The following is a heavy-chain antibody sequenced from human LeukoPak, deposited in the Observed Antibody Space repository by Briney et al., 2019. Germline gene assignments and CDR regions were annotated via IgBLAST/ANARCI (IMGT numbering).Heavy chain of an antibody. V-gene: IGHV4-34*01. CDR1: GGSFSGYY. CDR3: ARVPYYYGSGSYYNAFDI. D-gene: IGHD3-10*01. J-gene: IGHJ3*02. Sequence: SETLSLTCAVYGGSFSGYYWSWIRQPLGKGLEWIGEINHSGSTNYNPSLKSRVTISVDTSKNQFSLKLSSVTAADTAVYYCARVPYYYGSGSYYNAFDIWGQGTMVTVSS. CDR2: INHSGST.